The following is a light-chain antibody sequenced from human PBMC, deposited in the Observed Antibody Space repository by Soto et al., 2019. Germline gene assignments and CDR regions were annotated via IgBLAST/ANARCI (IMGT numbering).Light chain of an antibody. Sequence: DIQMTQSPSTLSASVGDRIIITCQAGQTISNWLAWYQQKPGMAPKLLIYDVSKLENGVPSRFSGSGSGTDFTLTISSLQPDDFATYYCQQYNSYSAWTFGQGTKVEIK. J-gene: IGKJ1*01. V-gene: IGKV1-5*01. CDR3: QQYNSYSAWT. CDR2: DVS. CDR1: QTISNW.